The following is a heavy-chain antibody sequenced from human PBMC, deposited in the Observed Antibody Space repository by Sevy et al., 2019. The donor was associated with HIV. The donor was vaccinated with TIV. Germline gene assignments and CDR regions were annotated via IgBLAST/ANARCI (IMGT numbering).Heavy chain of an antibody. J-gene: IGHJ4*02. CDR1: GFTFSSYA. Sequence: GGSLRLSCAASGFTFSSYAMHWVRQAPGKGLEWVAVISYDGSNKYYADSVKGRFTISRDNSKNTLYLQMNSLRTEDTAVYYCAKDRGGSYYTGRLFLGFDYWGQGTLVTVSS. CDR3: AKDRGGSYYTGRLFLGFDY. D-gene: IGHD1-26*01. CDR2: ISYDGSNK. V-gene: IGHV3-30-3*01.